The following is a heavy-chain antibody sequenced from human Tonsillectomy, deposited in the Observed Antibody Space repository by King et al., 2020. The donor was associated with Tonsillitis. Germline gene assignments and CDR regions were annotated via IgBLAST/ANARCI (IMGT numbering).Heavy chain of an antibody. D-gene: IGHD2-15*01. Sequence: HVQLVQSGGGVVQPGRSLRLSCAASGITFSSYGMHWVRQAPGKGLEWVAAISYDGNKKYYAESAKGRFTISRDNSKYTLYLQMNSLRAEDTAVYYCAKGLGVVLFFDYWGQGTPVTVSS. CDR2: ISYDGNKK. CDR1: GITFSSYG. J-gene: IGHJ4*02. V-gene: IGHV3-30*18. CDR3: AKGLGVVLFFDY.